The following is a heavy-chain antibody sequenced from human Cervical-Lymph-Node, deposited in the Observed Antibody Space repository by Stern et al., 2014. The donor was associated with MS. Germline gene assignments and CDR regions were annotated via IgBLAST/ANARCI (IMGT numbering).Heavy chain of an antibody. J-gene: IGHJ4*02. Sequence: EVHLVESGGGLVQPGGSLRLSCAASGFSFSSYWMHWVRQAPGKGLVWVSRINTDGSSASYADSVNGRFTISRDNAKNTLYLQMNSLRAEDTAVYPCGVLGPHPFDFWGQGTLVTVSS. CDR2: INTDGSSA. V-gene: IGHV3-74*02. D-gene: IGHD3-16*01. CDR1: GFSFSSYW. CDR3: GVLGPHPFDF.